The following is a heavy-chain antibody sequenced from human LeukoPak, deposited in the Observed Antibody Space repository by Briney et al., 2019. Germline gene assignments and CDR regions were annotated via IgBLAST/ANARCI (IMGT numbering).Heavy chain of an antibody. CDR1: GFTFSSYN. Sequence: GGSLRLSCAASGFTFSSYNMNWVRQAPGKGLEWVSYISSSSSTIYYADSVKGRFTISRDNAKNSLYLRMNSLRAVDTAVYYCASDYSGNYFNAFDIWGQGTMVTVSS. J-gene: IGHJ3*02. CDR3: ASDYSGNYFNAFDI. CDR2: ISSSSSTI. D-gene: IGHD1-26*01. V-gene: IGHV3-48*01.